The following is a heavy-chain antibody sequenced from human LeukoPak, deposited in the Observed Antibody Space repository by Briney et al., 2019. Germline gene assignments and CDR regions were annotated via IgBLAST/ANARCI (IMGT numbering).Heavy chain of an antibody. CDR3: AREKEGTGTTSGPFDY. V-gene: IGHV4-59*01. J-gene: IGHJ4*02. D-gene: IGHD1-7*01. Sequence: PSETLSLTCTVSGGSISSYYWSWIRQPPGKGLEWIGYIYYSGSTNYNPSLKSRVTISVDTSKNQFSLKLSSVTAADTAVYYCAREKEGTGTTSGPFDYWGQGTLVTVSS. CDR2: IYYSGST. CDR1: GGSISSYY.